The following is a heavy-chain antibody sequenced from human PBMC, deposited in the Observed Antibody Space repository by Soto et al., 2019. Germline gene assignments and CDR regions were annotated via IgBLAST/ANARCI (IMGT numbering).Heavy chain of an antibody. CDR1: GGSISSSSYY. J-gene: IGHJ5*02. CDR2: IYYSGST. D-gene: IGHD2-2*01. Sequence: PSETLSLTCTVSGGSISSSSYYWGWIRQPPGKGLEWIGSIYYSGSTYYNPSLKSRVTISVDTSKNQFSLKLSSVTAADTAVYYCARRPIVVVPADERGWFDPWGQGTLVTVSS. CDR3: ARRPIVVVPADERGWFDP. V-gene: IGHV4-39*01.